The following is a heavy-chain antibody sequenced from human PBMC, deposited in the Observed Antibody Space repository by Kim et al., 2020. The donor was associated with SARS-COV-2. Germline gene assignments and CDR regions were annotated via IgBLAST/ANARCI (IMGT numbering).Heavy chain of an antibody. V-gene: IGHV4-59*09. J-gene: IGHJ4*02. Sequence: NPSLKSRVTISVDTSKNQFSLKLSSVTAADTAVYYCARGGRVVVVTPFDYWGQGTLVTVSS. CDR3: ARGGRVVVVTPFDY. D-gene: IGHD3-22*01.